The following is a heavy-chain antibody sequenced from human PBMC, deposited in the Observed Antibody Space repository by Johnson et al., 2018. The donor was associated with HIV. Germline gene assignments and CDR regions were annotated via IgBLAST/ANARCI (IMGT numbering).Heavy chain of an antibody. CDR2: IGTAGDT. CDR3: ARSGPNWAFDF. V-gene: IGHV3-13*01. J-gene: IGHJ3*01. Sequence: VQLVESGGGLVQPGGSLRLSCAASGFTFSSYDMHWVRQATGKGLEWVSAIGTAGDTYYADSVKGRFTISRDNDKNTMFVQMNSLRVEDTAVYYCARSGPNWAFDFWGQGTMVTVSS. D-gene: IGHD1-1*01. CDR1: GFTFSSYD.